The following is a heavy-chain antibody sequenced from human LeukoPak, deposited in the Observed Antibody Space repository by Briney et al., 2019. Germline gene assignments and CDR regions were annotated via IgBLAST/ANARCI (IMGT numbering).Heavy chain of an antibody. Sequence: ASVKVSCKASGYTFTSYGIIWVRQAPGQGLEWMGWISAYNGNTNYAQKLQGRVTMTTDTSTSTAYMELRSLRPDDTAVYYCARDRSGYSSSLDAFDIWGQGTMVTVSS. J-gene: IGHJ3*02. CDR3: ARDRSGYSSSLDAFDI. V-gene: IGHV1-18*01. CDR1: GYTFTSYG. D-gene: IGHD6-13*01. CDR2: ISAYNGNT.